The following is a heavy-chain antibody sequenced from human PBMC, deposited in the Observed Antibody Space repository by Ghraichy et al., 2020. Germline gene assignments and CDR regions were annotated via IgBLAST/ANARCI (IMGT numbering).Heavy chain of an antibody. V-gene: IGHV3-74*01. CDR3: ARGSSGGDSIY. CDR2: ISTVGSTT. D-gene: IGHD2-21*02. CDR1: GFTFSTYW. J-gene: IGHJ4*02. Sequence: GGSLRLSCAASGFTFSTYWMHWVRQVPGKGLVWVSLISTVGSTTNYADSVKGRFTISRDNAKNTLYLHMNSLRAEDTAVYYCARGSSGGDSIYWGQGTLVTVSS.